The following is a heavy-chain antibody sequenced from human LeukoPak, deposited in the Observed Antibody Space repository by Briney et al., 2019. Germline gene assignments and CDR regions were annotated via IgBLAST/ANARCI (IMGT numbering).Heavy chain of an antibody. Sequence: ASVKVSCKASGYTFTSYYMHWVRQAPGQGLEWMGIINPSGGSTSYAQKFQGRVTMTRDMSTSTVYMELSSLRSEDTAVYYCARDRTWLHRASYLDHWGQGILVTVSS. CDR1: GYTFTSYY. D-gene: IGHD5-12*01. J-gene: IGHJ4*02. CDR3: ARDRTWLHRASYLDH. CDR2: INPSGGST. V-gene: IGHV1-46*01.